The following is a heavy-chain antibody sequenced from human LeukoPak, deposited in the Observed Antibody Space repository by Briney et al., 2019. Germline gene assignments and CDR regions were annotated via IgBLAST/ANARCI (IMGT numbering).Heavy chain of an antibody. CDR2: ISSSSSYI. Sequence: GGSLRLSCAASGFTFSSYSMNWVRQAPGKGLEWVSSISSSSSYIYYADSVKGRFTISRDNAKNSLYLQMNSLRAEDTAVYYCARGPNYYDSSGYPGWYFDYWGQGTLVTVSS. V-gene: IGHV3-21*01. CDR1: GFTFSSYS. CDR3: ARGPNYYDSSGYPGWYFDY. J-gene: IGHJ4*02. D-gene: IGHD3-22*01.